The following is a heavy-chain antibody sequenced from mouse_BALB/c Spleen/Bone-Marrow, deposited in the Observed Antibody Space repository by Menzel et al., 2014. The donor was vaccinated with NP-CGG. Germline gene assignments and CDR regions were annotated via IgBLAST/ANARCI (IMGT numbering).Heavy chain of an antibody. D-gene: IGHD2-4*01. CDR1: GFTFSDYY. CDR2: ISNGGGST. Sequence: EVMLVESGGGLVQPGGFLKLSCATSGFTFSDYYMYWVRQTPEKRLEWVAYISNGGGSTYYPDTVKGRFTISRDNAKNTLYLQMSRLKSEDTAMYYCARHNYDETWFAYWGQGTLVTVSA. CDR3: ARHNYDETWFAY. V-gene: IGHV5-12*02. J-gene: IGHJ3*01.